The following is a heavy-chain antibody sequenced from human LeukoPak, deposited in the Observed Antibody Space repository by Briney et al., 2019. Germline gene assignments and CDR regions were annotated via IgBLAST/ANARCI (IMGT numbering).Heavy chain of an antibody. CDR3: ARDPYSSQKVFDY. CDR1: GFTFSSYA. J-gene: IGHJ4*02. CDR2: ISYDGSNK. D-gene: IGHD6-13*01. Sequence: GGSLRLSCAASGFTFSSYAMHWVRQAPGKGLEWVAVISYDGSNKYYADSVKGRFTISRDNSKNTLYLQMNSLRAEDTAVYYCARDPYSSQKVFDYWGQGTLVTVSS. V-gene: IGHV3-30-3*01.